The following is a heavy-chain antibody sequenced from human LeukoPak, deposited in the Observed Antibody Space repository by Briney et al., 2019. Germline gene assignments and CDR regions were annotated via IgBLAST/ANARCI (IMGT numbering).Heavy chain of an antibody. J-gene: IGHJ3*01. CDR3: ARGTNSTFDV. V-gene: IGHV6-1*01. Sequence: SPTLSLTFAISGDSVSINSVGWNWVRQSPSRGLEWLGSAYSRSRGGSDYAISVRSRINIDTDTSRNRYSLQLSSVTPEDTAVYYCARGTNSTFDVWGQGTMVTVSS. CDR2: AYSRSRGGS. D-gene: IGHD1-7*01. CDR1: GDSVSINSVG.